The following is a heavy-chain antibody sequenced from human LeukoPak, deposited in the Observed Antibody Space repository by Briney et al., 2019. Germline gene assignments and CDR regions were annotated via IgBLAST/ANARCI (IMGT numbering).Heavy chain of an antibody. V-gene: IGHV3-23*01. D-gene: IGHD2-15*01. J-gene: IGHJ5*02. Sequence: GGSLRLSCAASGFTFSSYAMSWVRQAPGKGLEWVPAISGSGGSTYYADSVNGRFTISRDNSKNTLYLQMNSLRAEDTAVYYCAREDCSGGSCYSRKLNWFDPWGQGTLVTVSS. CDR3: AREDCSGGSCYSRKLNWFDP. CDR2: ISGSGGST. CDR1: GFTFSSYA.